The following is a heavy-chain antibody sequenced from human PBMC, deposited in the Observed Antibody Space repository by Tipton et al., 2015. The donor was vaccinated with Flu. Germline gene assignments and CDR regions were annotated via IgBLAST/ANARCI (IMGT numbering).Heavy chain of an antibody. CDR2: IYYSGST. J-gene: IGHJ4*02. CDR1: GGSISSSSYY. V-gene: IGHV4-39*07. D-gene: IGHD3-16*02. Sequence: TLSLTCTVSGGSISSSSYYWGWIRQPPGKGLEWIGSIYYSGSTYYNPSLKSRVTISVDTSKNQFSLKLSSVTAADTAVYYCVRGEYSTMITFGGVIVYFDYWGQGTLVTVSS. CDR3: VRGEYSTMITFGGVIVYFDY.